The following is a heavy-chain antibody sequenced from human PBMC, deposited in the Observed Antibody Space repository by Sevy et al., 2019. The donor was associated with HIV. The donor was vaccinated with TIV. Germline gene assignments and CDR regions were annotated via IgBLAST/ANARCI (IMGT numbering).Heavy chain of an antibody. Sequence: ASVKVSCKASGYTFTGYYMHWVRQAPGQGLEWMGWINPNSGGTNYAQKFQGRVTMTRDTSISTAYMELSRLRSDDTAVYYCARELSNYGSGGTDIWGQGTMVTVSS. J-gene: IGHJ3*02. CDR1: GYTFTGYY. D-gene: IGHD3-10*01. CDR3: ARELSNYGSGGTDI. V-gene: IGHV1-2*02. CDR2: INPNSGGT.